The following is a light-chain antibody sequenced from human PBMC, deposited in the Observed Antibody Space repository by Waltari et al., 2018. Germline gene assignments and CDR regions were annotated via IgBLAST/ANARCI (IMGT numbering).Light chain of an antibody. V-gene: IGKV3-11*01. CDR1: QSVSSY. CDR2: DAS. CDR3: QQRSNWPPWT. J-gene: IGKJ1*01. Sequence: EIVLTQSPATLSLSPGERATLSCRASQSVSSYLAWYQQNPGQAPRLLIYDASCRATGIPARFSGSGSGTDFTLPISSLEPEDFAVYYCQQRSNWPPWTFGQGTKVEIK.